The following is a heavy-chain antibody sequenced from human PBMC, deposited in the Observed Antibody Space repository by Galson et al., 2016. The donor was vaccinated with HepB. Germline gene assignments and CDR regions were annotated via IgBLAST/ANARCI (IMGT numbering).Heavy chain of an antibody. D-gene: IGHD5-18*01. V-gene: IGHV4-59*01. CDR3: ARSGYTYGYSNFDY. J-gene: IGHJ4*02. Sequence: ETLSLTCTVSGGSMRSYYWSWIRQPPGKGLEYIGYIYYSGSTNYNPSLKSRVTISVDTSKNQFSLKLSSVTAADTAVYYCARSGYTYGYSNFDYWGQGTQVTVFS. CDR2: IYYSGST. CDR1: GGSMRSYY.